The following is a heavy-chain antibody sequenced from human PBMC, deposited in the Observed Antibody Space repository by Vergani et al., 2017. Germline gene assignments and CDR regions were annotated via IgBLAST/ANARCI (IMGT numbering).Heavy chain of an antibody. D-gene: IGHD2-15*01. CDR3: AKDNSGPIDY. CDR2: ISWNSGSI. CDR1: GFTFDDYA. Sequence: EVQLVESGGGLVQPGRSLRLSCAASGFTFDDYAMHWVRQAPGKGLEWVSGISWNSGSIGYADSMKGRFTISRDNAKNSLYLQMNSLRAEDTALYYCAKDNSGPIDYWGQGTLVTVSS. V-gene: IGHV3-9*01. J-gene: IGHJ4*02.